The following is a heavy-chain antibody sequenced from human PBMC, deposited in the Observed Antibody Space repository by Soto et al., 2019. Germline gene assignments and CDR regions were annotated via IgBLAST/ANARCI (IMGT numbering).Heavy chain of an antibody. CDR1: GYIIKNYW. Sequence: GESLKISCKASGYIIKNYWIGWVRQMPGQGLEWMGIIFPDDSDTRYSPSFQGHVTISVDKSISTAYVQWSSLKATDSAIYYCFRGGVTSRTFDYWGQGTLVTVSS. CDR3: FRGGVTSRTFDY. CDR2: IFPDDSDT. V-gene: IGHV5-51*01. J-gene: IGHJ4*02. D-gene: IGHD3-16*01.